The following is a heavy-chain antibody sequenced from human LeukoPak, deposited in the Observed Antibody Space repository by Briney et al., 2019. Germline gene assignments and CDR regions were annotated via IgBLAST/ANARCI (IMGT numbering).Heavy chain of an antibody. J-gene: IGHJ4*02. V-gene: IGHV5-51*01. CDR2: TYPADSNT. CDR3: ARRKAVAGRYYFDY. Sequence: GESLKISCKGSGYSFTSYWIGWVRQMPGKGLEWMGITYPADSNTRYSPSFQGHVTTSADKSISTAYLQWSSLKASDTAMYYCARRKAVAGRYYFDYWGQGSLVTVSS. D-gene: IGHD6-19*01. CDR1: GYSFTSYW.